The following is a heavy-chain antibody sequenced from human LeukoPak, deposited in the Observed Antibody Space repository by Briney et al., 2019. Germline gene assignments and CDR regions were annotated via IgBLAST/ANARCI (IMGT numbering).Heavy chain of an antibody. CDR3: ARALRGYDFNYFDY. CDR1: GFTFSSYD. CDR2: IGTAGDT. J-gene: IGHJ4*02. V-gene: IGHV3-13*01. Sequence: GGSLRLSCAASGFTFSSYDMHWVRQATGKGLEWVSAIGTAGDTYYPGSVKGRFTISRESAKNSLYLQMNSLRAGDTAVYYCARALRGYDFNYFDYWGQGTLVTVSS. D-gene: IGHD5-12*01.